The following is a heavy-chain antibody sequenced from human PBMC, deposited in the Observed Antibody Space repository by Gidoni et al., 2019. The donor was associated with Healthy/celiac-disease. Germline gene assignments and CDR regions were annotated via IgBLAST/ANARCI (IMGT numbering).Heavy chain of an antibody. CDR2: ISGSGGST. D-gene: IGHD5-18*01. Sequence: EVKLLESGGGLVQPGGSLRLSCADSGFTFSSYTMSWVRQAPGTGLECVSAISGSGGSTYYADSVKGRFTISRDNSKNTLYLQMNSLRAEDTAVYYCAKEETAMVKFDYWGQGTLVTVSS. J-gene: IGHJ4*02. V-gene: IGHV3-23*01. CDR3: AKEETAMVKFDY. CDR1: GFTFSSYT.